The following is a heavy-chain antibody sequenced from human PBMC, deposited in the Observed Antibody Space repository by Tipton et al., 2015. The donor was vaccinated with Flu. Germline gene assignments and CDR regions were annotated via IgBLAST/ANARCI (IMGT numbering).Heavy chain of an antibody. Sequence: TLSLTCTVSGGSMSSYYWSWIRQPAGKGLEWIGRIYTSGSAIHNPSLKSRVTMSVDTSKNQFSLKLSSVTAADTAVYYCARGSGSGTYVIFCFWGQGTLVTVSS. CDR2: IYTSGSA. V-gene: IGHV4-4*07. CDR3: ARGSGSGTYVIFCF. D-gene: IGHD3-10*01. CDR1: GGSMSSYY. J-gene: IGHJ4*02.